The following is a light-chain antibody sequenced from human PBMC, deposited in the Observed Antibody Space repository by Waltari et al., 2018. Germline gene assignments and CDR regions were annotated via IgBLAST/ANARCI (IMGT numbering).Light chain of an antibody. V-gene: IGKV3-20*01. CDR1: QSVSSIA. Sequence: EIGLTQSPGTLSLSPGERATLSCRASQSVSSIALSWYQQKPGQAPRLLIYGTSNRATGIPDRFSGSGSGTDFTLTISRLEPEDFAVYYCQQYDGIVLTFGGGTKVEI. CDR2: GTS. CDR3: QQYDGIVLT. J-gene: IGKJ4*01.